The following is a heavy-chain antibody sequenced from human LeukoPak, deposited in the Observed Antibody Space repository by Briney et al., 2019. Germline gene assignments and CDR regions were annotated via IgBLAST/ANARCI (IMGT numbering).Heavy chain of an antibody. J-gene: IGHJ5*02. D-gene: IGHD3-10*01. CDR1: GGSINSYY. Sequence: SETLSLTCTVSGGSINSYYWSWIRQPPGKGLECIGYIHHTGSTNYNPSLKSRVTISVDTSKSQFSLKLSSVTAADTAIYYCARGGYYGSGNDFRFDPWGQGTLVTVSS. CDR2: IHHTGST. CDR3: ARGGYYGSGNDFRFDP. V-gene: IGHV4-59*01.